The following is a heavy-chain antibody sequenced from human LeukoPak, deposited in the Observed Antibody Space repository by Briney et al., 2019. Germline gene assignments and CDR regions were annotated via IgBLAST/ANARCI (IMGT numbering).Heavy chain of an antibody. CDR2: ISSSGSTI. D-gene: IGHD3-22*01. CDR1: GFTFSSYE. J-gene: IGHJ4*02. Sequence: PGGSLRLSCAASGFTFSSYEMHWVRQAPGKGLEWVSYISSSGSTIYYADSVKGRFTISRDNAKNSLYLQMNSLRAEDTAVYYCARGQLYYDSSGFDYWGQGTLVTVSS. V-gene: IGHV3-48*03. CDR3: ARGQLYYDSSGFDY.